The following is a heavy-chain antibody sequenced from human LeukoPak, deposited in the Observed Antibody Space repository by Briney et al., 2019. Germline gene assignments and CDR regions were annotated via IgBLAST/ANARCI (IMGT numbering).Heavy chain of an antibody. CDR1: GGSISSSNDY. D-gene: IGHD2-21*01. V-gene: IGHV4-39*01. J-gene: IGHJ6*03. CDR2: IYYSGST. Sequence: SETLSLTCTVSGGSISSSNDYWSWIRQPPGKGLEWIGTIYYSGSTYYNPSLRSRVTISVDTSKNQFSLKLSSVTAADTAVYYCARRLVYYYYMDVWGKGTTVTISS. CDR3: ARRLVYYYYMDV.